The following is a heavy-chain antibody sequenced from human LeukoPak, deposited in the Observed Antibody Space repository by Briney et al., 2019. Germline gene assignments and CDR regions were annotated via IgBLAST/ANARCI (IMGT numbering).Heavy chain of an antibody. CDR2: ISYDGSNK. Sequence: GGSLRLSCAASGFTFSSYAMHWVRQAPGKGLEWEAVISYDGSNKYYADSVKGRFTISRDNSKNTLYLQMNSLRAEDTAVYYCARTVAWGQGTLVTVSS. J-gene: IGHJ4*02. CDR1: GFTFSSYA. V-gene: IGHV3-30*04. D-gene: IGHD2-21*01. CDR3: ARTVA.